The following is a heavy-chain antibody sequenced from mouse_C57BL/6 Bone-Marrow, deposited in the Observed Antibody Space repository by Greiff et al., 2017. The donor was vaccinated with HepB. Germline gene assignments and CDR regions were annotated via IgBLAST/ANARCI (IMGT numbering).Heavy chain of an antibody. CDR3: ARYEGANWDAYFDY. D-gene: IGHD4-1*01. Sequence: EVNLVESGGGLVQPGGSLSLSCAASGFTFTDYYMSWVRQPPGKALEWLVLIRNKANGYTTEYSASVKGRFTISRDNSQSILYLQMNALRAEDSATYYCARYEGANWDAYFDYWGRGTTLTVSA. J-gene: IGHJ2*01. V-gene: IGHV7-3*01. CDR1: GFTFTDYY. CDR2: IRNKANGYTT.